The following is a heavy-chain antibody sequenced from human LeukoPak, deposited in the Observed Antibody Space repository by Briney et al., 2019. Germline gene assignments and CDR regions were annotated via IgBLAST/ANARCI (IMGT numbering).Heavy chain of an antibody. V-gene: IGHV4-34*01. CDR1: GGSFSGYY. D-gene: IGHD3-3*01. J-gene: IGHJ6*03. CDR3: ARSGYYYYYYMDV. CDR2: INHSGST. Sequence: SETLSLTCAVYGGSFSGYYWSWIRQPPGKGLEWIGEINHSGSTNYNPSLKSRVTISVDTSKNQFSLKLSSVTAADTAVYYCARSGYYYYYYMDVWGKGTTVTVSS.